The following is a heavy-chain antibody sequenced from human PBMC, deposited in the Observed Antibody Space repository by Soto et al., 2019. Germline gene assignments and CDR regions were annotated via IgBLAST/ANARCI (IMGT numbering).Heavy chain of an antibody. V-gene: IGHV4-59*01. D-gene: IGHD7-27*01. J-gene: IGHJ3*02. CDR3: ARKRITGDDAFDI. Sequence: SETLSLTCTVSGGSISSYYWSWIRQPPGKGLEWIGYIYYSGSTNYNPSLKSRVTISVDTSKNQFSLKLSSVTAADTAVYYCARKRITGDDAFDIWGQGTMVTVS. CDR1: GGSISSYY. CDR2: IYYSGST.